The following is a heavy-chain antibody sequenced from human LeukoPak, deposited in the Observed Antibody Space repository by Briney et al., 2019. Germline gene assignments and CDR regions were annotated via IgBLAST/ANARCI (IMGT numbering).Heavy chain of an antibody. CDR3: ARGGGIAAAGAAVD. D-gene: IGHD6-13*01. CDR2: ISSSGSTI. Sequence: GGSLRLSCAASGFTFSSYEMNWVRQAPGKGLEWVSYISSSGSTIYYADSVKGRFTISRDNAKDSLYLQMNSLRAEDTAVYYCARGGGIAAAGAAVDWGQGTLVTVSS. J-gene: IGHJ4*02. CDR1: GFTFSSYE. V-gene: IGHV3-48*03.